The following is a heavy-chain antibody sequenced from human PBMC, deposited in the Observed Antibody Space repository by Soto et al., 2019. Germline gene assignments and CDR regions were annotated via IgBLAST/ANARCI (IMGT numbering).Heavy chain of an antibody. D-gene: IGHD2-2*01. J-gene: IGHJ2*01. Sequence: EVQLVESGGGLVKPGGSLRLSCAASGFTFSAYALNWVRQAPGKGLEWVSSISGTSSYIYYADSVKGRFTISRDNGKNSLYLQMNSLRAEDTAVYYCAGGQQRGYFDLWGPGTLVTIAS. CDR3: AGGQQRGYFDL. CDR2: ISGTSSYI. CDR1: GFTFSAYA. V-gene: IGHV3-21*01.